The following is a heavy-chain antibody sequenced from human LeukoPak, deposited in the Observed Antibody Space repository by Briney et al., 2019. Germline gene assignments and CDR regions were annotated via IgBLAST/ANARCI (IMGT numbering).Heavy chain of an antibody. CDR3: VAVVDTSFDY. V-gene: IGHV1-8*01. Sequence: ASVKVSCKASGYTFTSYDINWVRQAIGQGLEWIGWMKPKRGNTGYAQKFQGRVTMTRDTSISTAYMELSSLRSEDTAVYYCVAVVDTSFDYWGQGTPVIVSS. CDR2: MKPKRGNT. J-gene: IGHJ4*02. D-gene: IGHD2-15*01. CDR1: GYTFTSYD.